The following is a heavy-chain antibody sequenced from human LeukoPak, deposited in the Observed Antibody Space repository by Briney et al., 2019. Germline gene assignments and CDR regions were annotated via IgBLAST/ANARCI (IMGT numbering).Heavy chain of an antibody. Sequence: SETLSLTCTVSGGSISTPGYYWSWIRQHPGKGLEWIGYIYYSGSTYYNPSLRSRVTISVDTSKNQFSLKLSSVTAADTAVYYCANGGAYCGADCYLPAFDYWGQGTLDTVSS. CDR3: ANGGAYCGADCYLPAFDY. V-gene: IGHV4-31*03. D-gene: IGHD2-21*02. CDR2: IYYSGST. CDR1: GGSISTPGYY. J-gene: IGHJ4*02.